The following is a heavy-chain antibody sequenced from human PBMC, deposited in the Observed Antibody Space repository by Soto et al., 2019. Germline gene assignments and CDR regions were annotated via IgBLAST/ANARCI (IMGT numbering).Heavy chain of an antibody. D-gene: IGHD3-10*01. CDR2: VSANGQGI. V-gene: IGHV3-23*01. CDR1: GITFGSRA. CDR3: AKDRHYPRDYFHY. Sequence: PGGSLRLSCVASGITFGSRAMSWVRQAPGKGLEWVSAVSANGQGIYYADSVRGRFTISRDNSKNTVFLHMDSLSAEDTAVYYCAKDRHYPRDYFHYWGQGTLVTVSS. J-gene: IGHJ4*02.